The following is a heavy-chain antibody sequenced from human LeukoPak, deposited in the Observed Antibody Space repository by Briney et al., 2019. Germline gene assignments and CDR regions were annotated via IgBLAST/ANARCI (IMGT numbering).Heavy chain of an antibody. CDR2: IYWDDDK. J-gene: IGHJ3*02. Sequence: ESGPTLVKPTQTLTLTCTFSGISLSTSGVGVGWIRQPPGKALEWLGSIYWDDDKRYSPSLKSRLTITKDTSKNQVVLTMTNMDPVDTATYYCAHGRVTSSFAGSFDIWGPGTMVAVSS. D-gene: IGHD2-21*02. CDR1: GISLSTSGVG. V-gene: IGHV2-5*02. CDR3: AHGRVTSSFAGSFDI.